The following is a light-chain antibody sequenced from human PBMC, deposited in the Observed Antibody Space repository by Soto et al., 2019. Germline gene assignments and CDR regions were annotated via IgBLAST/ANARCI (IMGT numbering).Light chain of an antibody. J-gene: IGKJ2*01. Sequence: IQMTQSPSSLSASVGDRVTITCRASQSITNNLNWYQQKAGKAPRLLIYAASSLQNGVPSSFSGSGSGTDFTLTISSLQPEDFATYYCQQTYSAPYSFGQGTKLEIK. V-gene: IGKV1-39*01. CDR3: QQTYSAPYS. CDR2: AAS. CDR1: QSITNN.